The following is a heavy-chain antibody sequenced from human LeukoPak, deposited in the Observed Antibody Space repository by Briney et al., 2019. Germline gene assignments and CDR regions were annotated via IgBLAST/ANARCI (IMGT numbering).Heavy chain of an antibody. CDR2: ISYDGKIK. V-gene: IGHV3-30*04. CDR3: ARDPPRGAPDYFDS. D-gene: IGHD6-25*01. Sequence: GGSLRLSCAASGFTFRTSPMHWVRQAPGKGLEWVAVISYDGKIKVYADSVKGRFTISRDIAKNMLYLEMNSLRTEDTAVYYCARDPPRGAPDYFDSWGQGTLVTVSS. CDR1: GFTFRTSP. J-gene: IGHJ4*02.